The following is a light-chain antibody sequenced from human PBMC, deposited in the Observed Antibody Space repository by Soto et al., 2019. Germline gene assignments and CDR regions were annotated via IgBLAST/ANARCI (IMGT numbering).Light chain of an antibody. CDR1: QSIGLA. CDR2: DAS. V-gene: IGKV3-11*01. Sequence: EIVLTQSPATLSLSPGDRATLSCRASQSIGLAIAWYQHKPGQAPRLLIFDASQRATGIPARFRGSGSGTDFTLSISSLEPEDFAVYYCQQRTDRPPWTFGQGTKVESK. J-gene: IGKJ1*01. CDR3: QQRTDRPPWT.